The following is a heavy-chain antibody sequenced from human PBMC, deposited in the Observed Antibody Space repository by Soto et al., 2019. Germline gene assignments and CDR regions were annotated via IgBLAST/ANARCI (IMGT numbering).Heavy chain of an antibody. D-gene: IGHD3-3*02. CDR1: GYTLTEVS. V-gene: IGHV1-24*01. Sequence: ASVKVSCKISGYTLTEVSMHWVRQAPGKGLEWMGGFDPEDAKIIYAQKFQGRVTMTEDTSTDTAYMEVNSLRSEDTAVYFCATGQNRWQHFFDSWGQGTLVTVSS. CDR3: ATGQNRWQHFFDS. J-gene: IGHJ4*02. CDR2: FDPEDAKI.